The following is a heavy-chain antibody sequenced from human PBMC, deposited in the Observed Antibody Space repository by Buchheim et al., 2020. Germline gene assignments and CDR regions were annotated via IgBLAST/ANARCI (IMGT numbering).Heavy chain of an antibody. CDR2: ISTYNGNT. Sequence: QLVESGAEVKKPGASVKVSCKASGYTFTSYGIGWVRQAPGQGLEWMGWISTYNGNTDYAQKFQGRVTMSTDTSTSPAYMELRSLRSDDTAVYYCARRPEVHYWYFDLWGRGTL. J-gene: IGHJ2*01. CDR1: GYTFTSYG. V-gene: IGHV1-18*01. CDR3: ARRPEVHYWYFDL. D-gene: IGHD1-1*01.